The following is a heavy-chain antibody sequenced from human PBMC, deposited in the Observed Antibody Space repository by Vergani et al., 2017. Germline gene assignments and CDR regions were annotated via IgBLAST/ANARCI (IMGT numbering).Heavy chain of an antibody. CDR3: ATGILGN. CDR1: GFTFSSYS. V-gene: IGHV3-21*01. D-gene: IGHD3-3*01. Sequence: EVQLVESGGGLVKRGGSLRLSCAASGFTFSSYSMNWVRQAPGKGLEWVSSISRSSTNIYYADSLKGRFTISRDNAKNSLYLQMNSLRAEDTAVYYCATGILGNWGQGTLVTVSS. J-gene: IGHJ4*02. CDR2: ISRSSTNI.